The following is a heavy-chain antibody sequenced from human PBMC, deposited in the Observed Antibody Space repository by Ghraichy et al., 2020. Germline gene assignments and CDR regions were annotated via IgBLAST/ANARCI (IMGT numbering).Heavy chain of an antibody. J-gene: IGHJ6*02. CDR2: MKSEADGGTT. CDR3: TTDSHKVKNGRTIAGIVISPDYYYYYGMNV. V-gene: IGHV3-15*01. Sequence: TCAASGFTITDAWMSWVRQAPGKGLEWVGRMKSEADGGTTHYAAPVKGRFTISRDESDNMLFLQMNSLKTDDTAIYYCTTDSHKVKNGRTIAGIVISPDYYYYYGMNVWGQGTTVTVSS. D-gene: IGHD3-3*01. CDR1: GFTITDAW.